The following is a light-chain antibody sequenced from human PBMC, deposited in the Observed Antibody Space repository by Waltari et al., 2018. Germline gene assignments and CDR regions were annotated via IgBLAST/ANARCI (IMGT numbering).Light chain of an antibody. Sequence: DIVMTQSPLSLPVTPGEPASISCRSSQSLLHSNEFTYLDWYLQKPGQSPQLLIYLGSTLASGVPDRFSGSGSGTDFTLKISRVEAEDVGVYYCMQGVQTPVTFCQGTRLEIK. V-gene: IGKV2-28*01. CDR1: QSLLHSNEFTY. CDR2: LGS. CDR3: MQGVQTPVT. J-gene: IGKJ5*01.